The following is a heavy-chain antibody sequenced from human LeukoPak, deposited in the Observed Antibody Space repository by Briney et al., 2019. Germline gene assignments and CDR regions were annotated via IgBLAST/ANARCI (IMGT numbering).Heavy chain of an antibody. CDR1: GFTFSSYG. Sequence: GGSLRLSCAASGFTFSSYGMHWVRQAPGKGLEWVAFIRYDGSNKYYADSVKGRFTISRDNYKNTLYLQMNSLRAEDTAVYYCAKENCSWYERTFDYWGQGTLVTVSS. J-gene: IGHJ4*02. D-gene: IGHD6-13*01. CDR3: AKENCSWYERTFDY. V-gene: IGHV3-30*02. CDR2: IRYDGSNK.